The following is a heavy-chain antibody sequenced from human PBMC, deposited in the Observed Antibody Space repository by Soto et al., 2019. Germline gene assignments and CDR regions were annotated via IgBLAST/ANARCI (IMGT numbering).Heavy chain of an antibody. Sequence: GGPRTLSSAAPGFNLSLSSMPWARHPQGNGLEGVSHSNADGSTKYYADSVKGRFTISRDNAKNSLYLQMNSLRAEDTAVYYCARDQLYYNDISGRPLNAFDVWGQGTMVTVSS. CDR1: GFNLSLSS. D-gene: IGHD3-22*01. CDR3: ARDQLYYNDISGRPLNAFDV. J-gene: IGHJ3*01. CDR2: SNADGSTK. V-gene: IGHV3-48*01.